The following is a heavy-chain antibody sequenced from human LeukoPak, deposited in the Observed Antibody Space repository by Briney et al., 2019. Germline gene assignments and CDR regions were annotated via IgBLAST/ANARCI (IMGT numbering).Heavy chain of an antibody. J-gene: IGHJ4*02. CDR1: GGSISSSSYY. D-gene: IGHD3-10*01. CDR3: ARAPLNPLYGSGSYSLYFDY. CDR2: IDHSGRT. V-gene: IGHV4-39*07. Sequence: PSETLSLTCTVSGGSISSSSYYWGWIRQSPGKGLEWIGEIDHSGRTTYNPSLKSRVTISVDTSKNQFSLKLNSMTAADTTVYYCARAPLNPLYGSGSYSLYFDYWGQGTLVTVSS.